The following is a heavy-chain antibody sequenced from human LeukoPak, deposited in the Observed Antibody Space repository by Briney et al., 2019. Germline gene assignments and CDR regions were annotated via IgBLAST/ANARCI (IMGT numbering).Heavy chain of an antibody. CDR3: ARGGTMVRGVNALGNYGMDV. CDR1: GDTFSSYD. Sequence: ASVKVSCKAPGDTFSSYDFIWVRQATGQGLEWMGWMNPNSGNTGFAQKFQGRVTLTRDTSIGTAYMELSNLRSDDTAVYYCARGGTMVRGVNALGNYGMDVWGQGTTVTVSS. D-gene: IGHD3-10*01. J-gene: IGHJ6*02. CDR2: MNPNSGNT. V-gene: IGHV1-8*01.